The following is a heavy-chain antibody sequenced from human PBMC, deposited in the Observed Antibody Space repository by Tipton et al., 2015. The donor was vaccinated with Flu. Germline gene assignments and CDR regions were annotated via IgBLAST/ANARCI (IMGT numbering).Heavy chain of an antibody. V-gene: IGHV1-8*03. J-gene: IGHJ5*02. D-gene: IGHD4-23*01. CDR3: ARRASLYGGKHWFDP. CDR2: MNPNSGNT. CDR1: GYTFTSYD. Sequence: QVQLVQSGAEVKKPGASVKVSCKASGYTFTSYDINWVRQATGQGLEWMGGMNPNSGNTGYAQKFQGRVTITRNTSISKAYMELSSLRSEDTAVYYCARRASLYGGKHWFDPWGQGTLVTVSS.